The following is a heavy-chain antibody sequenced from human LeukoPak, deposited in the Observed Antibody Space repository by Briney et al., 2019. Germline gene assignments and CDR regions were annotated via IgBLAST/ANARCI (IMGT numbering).Heavy chain of an antibody. CDR3: ARDDCGDTCYPGGY. CDR1: GFTFTSSA. Sequence: GASVKVSCKASGFTFTSSAMQWVRQARGQRLEWIGWIVVGSGNTNYAQKFQGRVTITRDTSASTAYMELSSLTSEDTALYYCARDDCGDTCYPGGYWGQGTLVTVSS. V-gene: IGHV1-58*02. D-gene: IGHD2-21*01. CDR2: IVVGSGNT. J-gene: IGHJ4*02.